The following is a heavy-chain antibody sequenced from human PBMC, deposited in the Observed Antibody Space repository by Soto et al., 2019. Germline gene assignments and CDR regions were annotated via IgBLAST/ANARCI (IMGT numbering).Heavy chain of an antibody. CDR2: VYYSGRT. V-gene: IGHV4-39*01. Sequence: PSETLSLTCTVSGDSVSSSNYYWGWIRQPPGKGLEWIGSVYYSGRTYYTPSLKSRVTMSVDTSKNQFSLKLSSVTAADAAVYYCARHPTFSGWEYYFDYWGQGTPVTVSS. J-gene: IGHJ4*02. D-gene: IGHD6-19*01. CDR3: ARHPTFSGWEYYFDY. CDR1: GDSVSSSNYY.